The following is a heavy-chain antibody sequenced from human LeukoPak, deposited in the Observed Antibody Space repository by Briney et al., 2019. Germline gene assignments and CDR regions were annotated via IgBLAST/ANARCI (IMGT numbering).Heavy chain of an antibody. CDR3: ARGSIAARRGAFDI. J-gene: IGHJ3*02. CDR1: GYTFTGYY. V-gene: IGHV1-2*06. CDR2: INPNSGGT. Sequence: GASVKVSCKASGYTFTGYYMHWVRQAPGQGREWMVRINPNSGGTNYAQKFQGRVTMTRDTSISTAYMELSRLRSDDTAVYYCARGSIAARRGAFDIWGQGTMVTVSS. D-gene: IGHD6-6*01.